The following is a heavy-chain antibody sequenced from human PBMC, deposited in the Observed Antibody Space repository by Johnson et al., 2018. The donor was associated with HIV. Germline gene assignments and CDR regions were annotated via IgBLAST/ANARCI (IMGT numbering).Heavy chain of an antibody. CDR3: AKEEEDAFDI. Sequence: VQLVESGGGVVQPGGSLSLSCAASGFTFDDYGMNWVRQVPGKGLEWVAGISWNGGTTTYTDSVKGRFTISRDNSKNTLYLQMNSLRAEDTAVYYCAKEEEDAFDIWGQGTMVTVSS. CDR1: GFTFDDYG. J-gene: IGHJ3*02. V-gene: IGHV3-20*04. CDR2: ISWNGGTT.